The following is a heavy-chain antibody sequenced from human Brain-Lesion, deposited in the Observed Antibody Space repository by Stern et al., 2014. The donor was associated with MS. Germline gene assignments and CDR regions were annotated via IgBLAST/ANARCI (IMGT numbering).Heavy chain of an antibody. D-gene: IGHD1-1*01. V-gene: IGHV3-15*01. Sequence: EVHLVESGGGLVKSGGSLRLSCAASGFTFSQAWMGWVRQVPGKGLAWVGHIKSRTDGGTANYAASVKDRFTVSRDNSANMLYLQMNSLTIEDTAVYYCVAGAQLWLWGQGTLVTVSS. CDR2: IKSRTDGGTA. CDR1: GFTFSQAW. J-gene: IGHJ4*02. CDR3: VAGAQLWL.